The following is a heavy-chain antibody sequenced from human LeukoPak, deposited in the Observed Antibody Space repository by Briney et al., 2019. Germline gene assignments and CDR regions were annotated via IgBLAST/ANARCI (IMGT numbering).Heavy chain of an antibody. Sequence: SETLSLTCTVSGGSISSSSYYWGWFRQPPGKGLEWIGSIYYSGSTYYNPSLKSRVTISVDTSKNQFSLKLSSVTAADTAVYYCARQYGYSYGFGYWGQGTLVTVSS. CDR1: GGSISSSSYY. V-gene: IGHV4-39*01. D-gene: IGHD5-18*01. CDR2: IYYSGST. J-gene: IGHJ4*02. CDR3: ARQYGYSYGFGY.